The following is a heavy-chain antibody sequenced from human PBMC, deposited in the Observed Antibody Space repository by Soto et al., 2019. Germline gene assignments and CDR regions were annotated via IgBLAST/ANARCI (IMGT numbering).Heavy chain of an antibody. Sequence: QVQLVESGGGVVQPGRSLRLSCAASGFTFSSYGMHWVRQAPGKGLEWVAVISYDGSNKYYADSVKGRFTISRDNSKNTLYLQMNSLRAEDTAVYYCAKDRGRLAERYYYGMDVWGQGTTVTVSS. CDR1: GFTFSSYG. J-gene: IGHJ6*02. D-gene: IGHD1-1*01. CDR3: AKDRGRLAERYYYGMDV. CDR2: ISYDGSNK. V-gene: IGHV3-30*18.